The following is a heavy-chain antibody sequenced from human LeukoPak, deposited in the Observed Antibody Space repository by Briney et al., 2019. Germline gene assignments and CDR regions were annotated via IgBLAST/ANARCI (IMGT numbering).Heavy chain of an antibody. CDR1: GDTFRNYD. D-gene: IGHD6-6*01. CDR3: ARLARGRWFDP. J-gene: IGHJ5*02. CDR2: IYDSGST. Sequence: SETLSLTCIVSGDTFRNYDWSWVRQTPGKGLEWIGHIYDSGSTNYNPSLKSRVTISVDSSKNQFSLKVSSVTAADTAVYYCARLARGRWFDPWGQGTLVTVSS. V-gene: IGHV4-59*08.